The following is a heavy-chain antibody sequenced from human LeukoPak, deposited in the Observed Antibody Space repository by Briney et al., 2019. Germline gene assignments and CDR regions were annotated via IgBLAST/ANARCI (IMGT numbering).Heavy chain of an antibody. CDR3: ARVSFCPRCHFDY. V-gene: IGHV3-21*01. D-gene: IGHD2/OR15-2a*01. J-gene: IGHJ4*02. Sequence: GGSLRLSCAASGFTFSSYSLIWVRQAPGKGLEWVSSITSGSYIYYADSVKGRFTISRDNADNTLYLQLNSLRAEDTAVYYCARVSFCPRCHFDYWGQGTLVTVSS. CDR2: ITSGSYI. CDR1: GFTFSSYS.